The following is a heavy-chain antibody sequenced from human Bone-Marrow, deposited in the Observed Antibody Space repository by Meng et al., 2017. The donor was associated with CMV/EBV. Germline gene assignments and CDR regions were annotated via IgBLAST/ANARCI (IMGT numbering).Heavy chain of an antibody. CDR3: ARSYCSSTSCYRSYYYYGMDV. V-gene: IGHV3-21*01. D-gene: IGHD2-2*01. J-gene: IGHJ6*02. Sequence: GESLKISCAASGFNFSSYSMNWVRQAPGKGLEWVSSISSSSSYIYYADSVKGRFTISRDNAKNSLYLQMNSLRAEDTAVYYCARSYCSSTSCYRSYYYYGMDVWGQGTTVTVSS. CDR1: GFNFSSYS. CDR2: ISSSSSYI.